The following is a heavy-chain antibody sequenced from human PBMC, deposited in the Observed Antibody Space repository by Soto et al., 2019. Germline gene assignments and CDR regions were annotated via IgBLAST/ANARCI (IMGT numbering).Heavy chain of an antibody. CDR2: IVVGSGNT. V-gene: IGHV1-58*01. CDR1: GFTFTSSA. J-gene: IGHJ6*02. Sequence: ASVKVSCKASGFTFTSSAVQWVRQARGQRLEWIGWIVVGSGNTNYAQKFQERVTITRDMSTSTAYMELSSLRSEDTAVYYCAAGDLLAVAGTYYYYGIDVWGQGTTVTVSS. D-gene: IGHD6-19*01. CDR3: AAGDLLAVAGTYYYYGIDV.